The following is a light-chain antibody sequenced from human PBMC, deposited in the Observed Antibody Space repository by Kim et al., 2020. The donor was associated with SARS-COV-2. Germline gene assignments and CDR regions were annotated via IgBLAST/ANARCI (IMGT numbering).Light chain of an antibody. V-gene: IGLV3-19*01. Sequence: SSDLTQDPAVSVALGQTVSITCQGDSLRSYYASWYQQKPGQAPVLVIYGKNNRPSGIPDRFSGSSSGNTASLTITGAQAEDEAEYYCNSRDSSGNHWVFGGGTQLTVL. CDR2: GKN. CDR3: NSRDSSGNHWV. CDR1: SLRSYY. J-gene: IGLJ3*02.